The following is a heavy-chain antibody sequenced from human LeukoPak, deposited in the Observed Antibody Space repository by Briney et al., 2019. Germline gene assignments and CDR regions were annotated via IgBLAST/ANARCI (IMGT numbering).Heavy chain of an antibody. CDR3: ARDFNVRNPPPGAFDI. CDR1: GGSISSSSYY. J-gene: IGHJ3*02. CDR2: IYYSGST. Sequence: SETLSLTCTVSGGSISSSSYYWGWIRQPPGKGLGWIGSIYYSGSTYYNPSLKSRVTISVDTSKNQFSLKLSSVTAADTAVYYCARDFNVRNPPPGAFDIWGQGTMVTVSS. V-gene: IGHV4-39*07. D-gene: IGHD1-14*01.